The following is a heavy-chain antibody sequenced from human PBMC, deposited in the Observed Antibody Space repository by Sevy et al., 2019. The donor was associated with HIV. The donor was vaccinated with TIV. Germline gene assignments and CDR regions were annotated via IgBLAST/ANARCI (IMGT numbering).Heavy chain of an antibody. CDR3: ARDMTCGGDCNYFDN. CDR2: IIPVYGTT. Sequence: ASVKVSCKASGDTFRKYVISWVRQAPGQGLEWMGGIIPVYGTTNYAQKFQARVTFTADASTGTVYMELSRLRSEDTAVYYCARDMTCGGDCNYFDNWGQGTLVTVSS. J-gene: IGHJ4*02. D-gene: IGHD2-21*02. V-gene: IGHV1-69*13. CDR1: GDTFRKYV.